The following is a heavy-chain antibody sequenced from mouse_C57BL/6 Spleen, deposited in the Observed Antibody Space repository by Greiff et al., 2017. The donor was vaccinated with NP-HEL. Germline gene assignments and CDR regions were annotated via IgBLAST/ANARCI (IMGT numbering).Heavy chain of an antibody. CDR3: GRSDYDGAWFSY. CDR2: IHPNSGRT. D-gene: IGHD2-4*01. J-gene: IGHJ3*01. CDR1: GYTFTSYW. V-gene: IGHV1-64*01. Sequence: QVQLQQPGAELVKPGASVKLSCKASGYTFTSYWMHWVKQRPGQGLEWIGMIHPNSGRTTYNEKFKSKATLTVDKSSRTAYMQLSSLTSEDSAVDDCGRSDYDGAWFSYWGQGTLVTVSA.